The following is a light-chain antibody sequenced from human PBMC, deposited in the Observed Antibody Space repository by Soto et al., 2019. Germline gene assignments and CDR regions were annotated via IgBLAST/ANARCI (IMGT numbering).Light chain of an antibody. CDR1: TSDIGSYNY. CDR3: RAYTTLPTLYV. Sequence: QPALTHPASVSGSPGQSITISCTGTTSDIGSYNYVFCIQVYPSKAPKPGLYDVTNQPSGVSDRFSGSNSGNMASLTISGLQAVDEAEYYCRAYTTLPTLYVFGAGTKVTVL. J-gene: IGLJ1*01. CDR2: DVT. V-gene: IGLV2-14*03.